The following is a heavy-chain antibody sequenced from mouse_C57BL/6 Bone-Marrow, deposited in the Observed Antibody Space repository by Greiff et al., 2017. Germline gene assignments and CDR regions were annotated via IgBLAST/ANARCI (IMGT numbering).Heavy chain of an antibody. CDR2: IDPENGDT. V-gene: IGHV14-4*01. D-gene: IGHD1-1*01. CDR3: TTSGSSYWYFDV. Sequence: VQLQQSGAELVRPGASVMLSCTASGFNIKDDYMHWVKQRPEQGLEWIGWIDPENGDTEYASKFQGKATITADTSSNTAYLQRSSLTSEDTAVYYCTTSGSSYWYFDVWGTGTTVTVSS. CDR1: GFNIKDDY. J-gene: IGHJ1*03.